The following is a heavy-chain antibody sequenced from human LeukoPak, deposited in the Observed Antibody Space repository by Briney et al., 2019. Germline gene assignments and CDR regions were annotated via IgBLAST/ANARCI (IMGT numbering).Heavy chain of an antibody. D-gene: IGHD1-26*01. CDR2: IIPILGIA. J-gene: IGHJ4*02. Sequence: SVKVSCKASGGTFSSYAISWVRQAPGQGLEWMGRIIPILGIANYAQKFQGRVTITADKSTSTAYMELSSLRSEDTAVYYCARDPSGSYYFPDYWGQGTLVTLSS. V-gene: IGHV1-69*04. CDR3: ARDPSGSYYFPDY. CDR1: GGTFSSYA.